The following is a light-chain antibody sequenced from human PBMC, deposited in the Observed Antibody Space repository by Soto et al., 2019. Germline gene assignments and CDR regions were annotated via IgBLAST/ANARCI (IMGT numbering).Light chain of an antibody. J-gene: IGKJ1*01. CDR1: QGVRSY. CDR3: HQVYTYPRT. CDR2: GAS. V-gene: IGKV1-9*01. Sequence: IQLTQAPACLSASVGDRVTVTCRASQGVRSYLAWFQQRPGKAPKLLIFGASTLQNGVPARFSGGGFGTEFTLTITSLQPEDFATYYCHQVYTYPRTFGQGTKVDI.